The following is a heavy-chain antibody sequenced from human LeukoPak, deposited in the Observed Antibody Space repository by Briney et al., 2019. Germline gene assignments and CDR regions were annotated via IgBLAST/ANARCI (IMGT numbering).Heavy chain of an antibody. CDR3: ASGKLRLLEWLFDAFDI. V-gene: IGHV3-21*01. CDR1: GFTFSSYS. J-gene: IGHJ3*02. D-gene: IGHD3-3*01. CDR2: ISSSSSYI. Sequence: GGSLRLSCAASGFTFSSYSMNWVRQAPGKGLEWVSSISSSSSYIYYADSVKGRFTISRDNAKNSLYLQMNSLRAEDTAVYYCASGKLRLLEWLFDAFDIWGQGTMVTVSS.